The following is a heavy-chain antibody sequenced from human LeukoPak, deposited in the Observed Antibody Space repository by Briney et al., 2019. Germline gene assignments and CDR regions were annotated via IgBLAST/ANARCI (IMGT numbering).Heavy chain of an antibody. CDR2: ISPDGNSK. D-gene: IGHD3-10*01. CDR3: ARDGVEVRGVIDY. J-gene: IGHJ4*02. CDR1: GLTFGAYW. Sequence: PGGSLRLSCAASGLTFGAYWMHWVRQGPGKGLVWVSRISPDGNSKDYADAEKGRFGISRDNAKKTLYLQMNSLRDEDTAVYYCARDGVEVRGVIDYWGQGTLVTVSS. V-gene: IGHV3-74*01.